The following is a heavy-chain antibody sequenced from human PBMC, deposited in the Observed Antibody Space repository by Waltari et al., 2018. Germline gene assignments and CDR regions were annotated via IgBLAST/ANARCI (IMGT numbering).Heavy chain of an antibody. D-gene: IGHD3-3*01. CDR2: IIPIFGTA. V-gene: IGHV1-69*01. Sequence: QVQLVQSGAEVKKPGSSVKVSCKASGGTFSSYAISWVRQAPGQGLEWMGGIIPIFGTANYAPKFQVRVTITADESTSTAYMELSSLRSEDTAVYYCARFDDPRVAFDIWGQGTMVTVSS. CDR1: GGTFSSYA. J-gene: IGHJ3*02. CDR3: ARFDDPRVAFDI.